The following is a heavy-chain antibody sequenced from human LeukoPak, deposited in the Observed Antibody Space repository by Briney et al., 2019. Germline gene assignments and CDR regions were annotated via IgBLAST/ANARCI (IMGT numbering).Heavy chain of an antibody. J-gene: IGHJ4*02. CDR1: GFTFSSYW. CDR3: ARCRDGYNYYFDY. CDR2: IKQDGSEK. V-gene: IGHV3-7*01. D-gene: IGHD5-24*01. Sequence: GGSLRLSCAASGFTFSSYWMSWVRQAPGKGLEWVANIKQDGSEKYYVDSVKGRFTISRDNAKNSLYLQMNSLRAEDTAVYYCARCRDGYNYYFDYWGQGTLVTVSS.